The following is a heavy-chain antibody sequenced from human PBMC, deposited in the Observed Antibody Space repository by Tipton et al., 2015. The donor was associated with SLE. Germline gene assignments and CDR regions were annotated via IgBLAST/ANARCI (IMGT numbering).Heavy chain of an antibody. CDR3: AREEASCGGDCYPDY. CDR2: ISWNSGGI. J-gene: IGHJ4*02. Sequence: SLRLSCAASGFNFDEYAMHWVRQAPGKGLEWVSSISWNSGGIGYADSVKGRFTISRDNARNSLYLQMNSLTSDDTALYYCAREEASCGGDCYPDYWGQGTLVTVSS. D-gene: IGHD2-21*01. CDR1: GFNFDEYA. V-gene: IGHV3-9*01.